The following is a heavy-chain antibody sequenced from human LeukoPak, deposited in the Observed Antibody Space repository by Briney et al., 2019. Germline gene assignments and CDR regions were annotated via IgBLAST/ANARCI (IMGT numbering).Heavy chain of an antibody. CDR3: ARGSVAALGY. CDR1: GFTFSSYE. J-gene: IGHJ4*02. V-gene: IGHV3-48*03. D-gene: IGHD6-6*01. Sequence: GGSLRLSCAASGFTFSSYEMNWVRQAPGKGLEWVSYISSSGSTIYYADSVKGRFTISRDNAKNSLYLQMNSLRAEDRAVYYCARGSVAALGYWGQGTLVTVSS. CDR2: ISSSGSTI.